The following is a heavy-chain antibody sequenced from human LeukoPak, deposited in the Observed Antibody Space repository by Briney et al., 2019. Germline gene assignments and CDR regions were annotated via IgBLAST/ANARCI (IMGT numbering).Heavy chain of an antibody. D-gene: IGHD4-11*01. Sequence: SETLSLTCTISGGSISSYYWSWIRQPPGKGLEWMGYIYYSGSTNYNPSLKSRVTISVDTSKNQFSLKLSSVTAADTAVYYCARADYKLHFDYWGQGTLVTVSS. V-gene: IGHV4-59*01. CDR3: ARADYKLHFDY. J-gene: IGHJ4*02. CDR1: GGSISSYY. CDR2: IYYSGST.